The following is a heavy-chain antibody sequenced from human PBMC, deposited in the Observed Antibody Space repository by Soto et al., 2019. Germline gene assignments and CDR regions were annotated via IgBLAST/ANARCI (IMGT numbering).Heavy chain of an antibody. J-gene: IGHJ4*02. CDR2: VYYSGST. CDR1: GDSISSSSYH. CDR3: ARFGSGWWFDY. V-gene: IGHV4-39*01. D-gene: IGHD6-19*01. Sequence: SETLSLTCTVSGDSISSSSYHWGWIRQPPGKGLEWIGSVYYSGSTYYNPSLKSRVTISVDTSKNQFSLQLNSVTPEDTAVYYCARFGSGWWFDYWVQGTLVTVSS.